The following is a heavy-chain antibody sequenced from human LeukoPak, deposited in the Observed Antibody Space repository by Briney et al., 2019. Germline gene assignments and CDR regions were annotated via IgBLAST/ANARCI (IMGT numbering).Heavy chain of an antibody. D-gene: IGHD1-1*01. CDR2: MNHNSGNT. J-gene: IGHJ6*02. CDR1: GYTFTSYD. Sequence: GASVKVFCKASGYTFTSYDTNWVRQPTGQGLEWMGWMNHNSGNTGYAQKFQGRVTMTRNTSISTAYMELSSVRSEDTGVYYCARNIRQYGMDVWGQGTTVTVSS. V-gene: IGHV1-8*01. CDR3: ARNIRQYGMDV.